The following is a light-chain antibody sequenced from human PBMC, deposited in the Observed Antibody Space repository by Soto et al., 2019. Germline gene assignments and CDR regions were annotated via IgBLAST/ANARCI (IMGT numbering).Light chain of an antibody. CDR1: QSVSYT. CDR3: QRYKIWPKWT. CDR2: DAS. V-gene: IGKV3-15*01. Sequence: ILMTQSPATLSVSPGDRATLSCRASQSVSYTLAWYQQKPGQAPRLLIYDASTRATGIPARFSGSGSGTEFTLTISGRQSADVAVYYCQRYKIWPKWTFGPGTQVEVK. J-gene: IGKJ1*01.